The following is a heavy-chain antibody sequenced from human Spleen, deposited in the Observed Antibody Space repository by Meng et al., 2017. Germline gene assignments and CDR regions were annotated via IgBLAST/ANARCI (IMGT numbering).Heavy chain of an antibody. D-gene: IGHD1-26*01. V-gene: IGHV4-34*01. CDR3: ASGRGSYRFFAY. CDR2: TNHSGST. Sequence: QVPRQQSGAGLLKPSETLPLTCAVSGWSFSGSYWSWIRQPPGKGLAWIGETNHSGSTNYHPSLKSRVTLSVDTSNNQFSLKLSSVTAAATAVYYCASGRGSYRFFAYWGQGTLVTVSS. J-gene: IGHJ4*02. CDR1: GWSFSGSY.